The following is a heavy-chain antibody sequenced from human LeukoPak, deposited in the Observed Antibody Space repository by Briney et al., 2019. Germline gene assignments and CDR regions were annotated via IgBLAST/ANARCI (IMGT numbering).Heavy chain of an antibody. CDR1: GFTFSTYW. CDR2: IKQDGSEK. CDR3: ARWGRGTGFDY. J-gene: IGHJ4*02. V-gene: IGHV3-7*01. D-gene: IGHD7-27*01. Sequence: GGSLRLSCAVSGFTFSTYWMSWVRQAPGKGLECVAGIKQDGSEKYYVDSVKGRFTISRDNANNALYLQMNSLRAEDTAIYYCARWGRGTGFDYWGQGTLATVSS.